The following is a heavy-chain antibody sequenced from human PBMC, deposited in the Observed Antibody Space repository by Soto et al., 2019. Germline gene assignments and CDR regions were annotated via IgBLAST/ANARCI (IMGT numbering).Heavy chain of an antibody. V-gene: IGHV3-15*01. D-gene: IGHD3-16*01. CDR3: TTDFLEIRSGLPFGVY. CDR2: IRSETDGGTA. CDR1: GFTFRYAW. J-gene: IGHJ4*02. Sequence: GETLTLTCAVSGFTFRYAWLSWVRQAPGKGLEWVGRIRSETDGGTADHAAPVKGRFSISRDDSKKMLYLHMNSLKTEDTAVYYCTTDFLEIRSGLPFGVYWGQGTPVTVSS.